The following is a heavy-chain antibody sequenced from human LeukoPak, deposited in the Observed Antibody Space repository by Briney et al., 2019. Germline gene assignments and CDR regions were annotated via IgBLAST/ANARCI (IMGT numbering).Heavy chain of an antibody. J-gene: IGHJ4*02. CDR3: ALAAAGYTAFFDY. D-gene: IGHD6-13*01. V-gene: IGHV3-23*01. CDR1: GFTFSSYA. CDR2: ISGSGGST. Sequence: PGGSLRLSCAASGFTFSSYAMSWVRQAPGKGLEWVSAISGSGGSTYYADTVKGRFTISRDNSKNTLYLQMNSLRAEDTAVYYCALAAAGYTAFFDYWGQGTLVTVSS.